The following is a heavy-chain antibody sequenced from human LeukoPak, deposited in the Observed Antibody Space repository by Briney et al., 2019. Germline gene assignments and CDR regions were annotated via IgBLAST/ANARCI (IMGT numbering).Heavy chain of an antibody. CDR2: ISYDGSNK. J-gene: IGHJ4*02. V-gene: IGHV3-30*18. CDR3: AKDPRMGIWFGELFLDY. Sequence: PGGSLRLSCAASGFTFSSYGMHWVRQAPGKGLEWVAVISYDGSNKYYADSVKGRFTISRDNSKNTLYLQMNSLRAEDTAVYYCAKDPRMGIWFGELFLDYWGQGTLVTVSS. CDR1: GFTFSSYG. D-gene: IGHD3-10*01.